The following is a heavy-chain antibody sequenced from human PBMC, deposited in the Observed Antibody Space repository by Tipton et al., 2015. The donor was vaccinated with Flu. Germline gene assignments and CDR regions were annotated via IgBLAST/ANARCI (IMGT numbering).Heavy chain of an antibody. CDR3: ARHERGVSTFP. J-gene: IGHJ5*02. Sequence: LRLSCTVSGGSISGGSYFWGWIRQPAGEGLEWIGHISTSGSTNYNPSLKSRLTLSVDTSKNQFSLRLTSVTATDTALYYCARHERGVSTFPWGQGTLVTVSS. D-gene: IGHD5/OR15-5a*01. V-gene: IGHV4-61*09. CDR1: GGSISGGSYF. CDR2: ISTSGST.